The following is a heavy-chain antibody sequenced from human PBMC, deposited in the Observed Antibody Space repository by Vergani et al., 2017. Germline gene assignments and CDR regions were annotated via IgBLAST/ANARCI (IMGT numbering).Heavy chain of an antibody. Sequence: QVQLQQWGAGLLKPSETLSLTCAVYGGSFSGYYWSWIRQPPGKGLEWIGYIYYSGSTYYNPSLKSRVTISVDTSKNQFSLKLSSVTAADTAVYYCARVHPEVYRQPAWFDPWGQGTLVTVSS. J-gene: IGHJ5*02. CDR2: IYYSGST. D-gene: IGHD1-14*01. CDR1: GGSFSGYY. V-gene: IGHV4-34*01. CDR3: ARVHPEVYRQPAWFDP.